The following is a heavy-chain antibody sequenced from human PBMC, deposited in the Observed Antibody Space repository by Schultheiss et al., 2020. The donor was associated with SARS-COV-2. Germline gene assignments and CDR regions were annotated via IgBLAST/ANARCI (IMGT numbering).Heavy chain of an antibody. CDR3: ARRSGYDSYYYYYYMDV. CDR1: GFTFSSYA. CDR2: ISYDGSNK. V-gene: IGHV3-30*07. D-gene: IGHD5-12*01. Sequence: GGSLRLSCAASGFTFSSYAMHWVRQAPGKGLEWVAVISYDGSNKYYADSVKGRFTISRDNAKNSLYLQMNSLRAEDTAVYYCARRSGYDSYYYYYYMDVWGKGTTVTVSS. J-gene: IGHJ6*03.